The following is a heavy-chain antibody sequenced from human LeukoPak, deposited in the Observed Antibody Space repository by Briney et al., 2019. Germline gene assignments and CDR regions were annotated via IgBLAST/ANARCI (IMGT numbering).Heavy chain of an antibody. CDR2: MFSGGGT. D-gene: IGHD4-11*01. CDR1: GVTVSASY. Sequence: PGGSLRLSCAASGVTVSASYMSWVRQAPGKGLEWVSIMFSGGGTDYADSVKGRFIISRDTSKNTVYLQLNSLRAEDTAVYYCARDPSPYYSDYGHWGQGTLVTVSS. V-gene: IGHV3-66*01. CDR3: ARDPSPYYSDYGH. J-gene: IGHJ4*02.